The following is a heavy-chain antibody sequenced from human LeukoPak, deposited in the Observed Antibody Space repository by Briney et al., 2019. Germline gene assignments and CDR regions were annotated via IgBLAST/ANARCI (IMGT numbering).Heavy chain of an antibody. Sequence: GGSLRLSCAASGFTFSDYYMSWIRQAPGKGLEWVSYISSSGSTIYYADSVKGRFTISRDNAKNSLYLQMNSLRAEDTAVYYCAKVVIPAATVFYYFYGMDVWGQGTTVTVSS. CDR3: AKVVIPAATVFYYFYGMDV. CDR2: ISSSGSTI. J-gene: IGHJ6*02. D-gene: IGHD2-2*01. V-gene: IGHV3-11*01. CDR1: GFTFSDYY.